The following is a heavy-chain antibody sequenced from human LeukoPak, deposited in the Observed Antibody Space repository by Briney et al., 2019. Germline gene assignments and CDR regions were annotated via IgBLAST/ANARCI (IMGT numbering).Heavy chain of an antibody. D-gene: IGHD3/OR15-3a*01. Sequence: SETLSLTCTVAAYSISDDNYWVWVRQSPGKGLEWIGSIYHSGTAYYNPSLKSRVTISVDTSKNQFSLKLSSVIATDTAVYYCAKEVARRTGGFDPWGQGTRVTVS. J-gene: IGHJ5*02. CDR3: AKEVARRTGGFDP. CDR2: IYHSGTA. V-gene: IGHV4-38-2*02. CDR1: AYSISDDNY.